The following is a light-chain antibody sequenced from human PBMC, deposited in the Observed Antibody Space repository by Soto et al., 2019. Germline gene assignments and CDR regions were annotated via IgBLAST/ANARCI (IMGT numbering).Light chain of an antibody. V-gene: IGKV3-15*01. CDR1: QSIGPN. Sequence: PHSPDTLSASLGEIVTLSCKASQSIGPNLAWYQQRPGQAPRLLIHRASMRATGVPARFIGRGFGTEFTLTITNLQSEDFAVYFCQQYENWPPYNFGQGTKLDI. CDR2: RAS. J-gene: IGKJ2*01. CDR3: QQYENWPPYN.